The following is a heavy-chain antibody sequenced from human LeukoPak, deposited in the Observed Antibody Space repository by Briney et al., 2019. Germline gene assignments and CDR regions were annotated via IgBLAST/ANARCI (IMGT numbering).Heavy chain of an antibody. V-gene: IGHV3-21*01. J-gene: IGHJ4*02. CDR3: AILKVDTARGLDY. CDR2: ISSSSSYI. CDR1: GFTFSSYS. D-gene: IGHD5-18*01. Sequence: GGSLRLSCAASGFTFSSYSMNWVRQAPGKGLEWVSSISSSSSYIYYADSVKGRFTISRDNAKNSLYLQMNSLRAEDTAVYYCAILKVDTARGLDYWGREPWSPSPQ.